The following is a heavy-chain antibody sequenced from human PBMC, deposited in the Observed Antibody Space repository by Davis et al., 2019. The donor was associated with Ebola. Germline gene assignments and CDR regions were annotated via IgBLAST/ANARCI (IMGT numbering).Heavy chain of an antibody. Sequence: ASVKVSCKASGYTFTSYYMHWVRQAPGQGLEWMGIINPSGGSTSYAQKFKGRVTMTRDTSTSTVYMELSSLRSEDTAVYYCAGSPSDYYYYMDVWGKGTTVTVSS. CDR2: INPSGGST. D-gene: IGHD3-10*01. J-gene: IGHJ6*03. V-gene: IGHV1-46*01. CDR3: AGSPSDYYYYMDV. CDR1: GYTFTSYY.